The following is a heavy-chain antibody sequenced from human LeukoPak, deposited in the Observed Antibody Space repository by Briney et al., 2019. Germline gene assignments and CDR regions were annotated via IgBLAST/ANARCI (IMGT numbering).Heavy chain of an antibody. Sequence: GGSLRLSCAASGFTFSSYSMNWVRQAPGKGLEWVSSIRSSANYINYADSVKGRFTISRDNAKNSLYLQMNSLRAEDTAVYYCARDSRAVSVAFDIWGQGTMVTVSS. CDR3: ARDSRAVSVAFDI. J-gene: IGHJ3*02. CDR1: GFTFSSYS. CDR2: IRSSANYI. V-gene: IGHV3-21*04. D-gene: IGHD2/OR15-2a*01.